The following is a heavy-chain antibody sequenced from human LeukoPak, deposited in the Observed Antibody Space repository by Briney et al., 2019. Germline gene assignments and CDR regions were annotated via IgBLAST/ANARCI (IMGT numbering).Heavy chain of an antibody. CDR3: ARLKNYGDYGY. CDR2: TYSYNGNT. V-gene: IGHV1-18*04. CDR1: GYTFTEYY. J-gene: IGHJ4*02. D-gene: IGHD4-17*01. Sequence: GASVKVSCKASGYTFTEYYMHWVRQAPGQGLEWMGWTYSYNGNTNYAQKFQGRVTMTTDTSTSIAYMELRSLTSDDTAVYYCARLKNYGDYGYWGQGTLVTVSS.